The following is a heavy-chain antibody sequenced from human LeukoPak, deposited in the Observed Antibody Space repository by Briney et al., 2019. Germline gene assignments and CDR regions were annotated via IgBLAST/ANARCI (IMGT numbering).Heavy chain of an antibody. Sequence: EGSLRLSCAASGFTFSSYSMNWVRQAPGKGLEWVSSISSSSSYIYYADSVKGRFTISRDNAKNSLYLQMNSLRAEDTAVYYCARATKPTGSFDYWGQGTLVTVSS. D-gene: IGHD3-10*01. CDR2: ISSSSSYI. CDR1: GFTFSSYS. CDR3: ARATKPTGSFDY. J-gene: IGHJ4*02. V-gene: IGHV3-21*01.